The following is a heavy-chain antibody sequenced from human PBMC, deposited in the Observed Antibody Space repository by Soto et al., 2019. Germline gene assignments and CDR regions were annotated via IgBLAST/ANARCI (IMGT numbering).Heavy chain of an antibody. D-gene: IGHD5-12*01. CDR1: GFSFSNYA. J-gene: IGHJ5*02. Sequence: PGGSLRLSCAASGFSFSNYAMTWVRQAPGKGLEWVSTISDVEGATYSADSVTGRFTTSRDNSKNTVFLQMDTLRAEDTAVYYCVKGARPFTNISGLICGRSWGQGTPVTVSS. V-gene: IGHV3-23*01. CDR3: VKGARPFTNISGLICGRS. CDR2: ISDVEGAT.